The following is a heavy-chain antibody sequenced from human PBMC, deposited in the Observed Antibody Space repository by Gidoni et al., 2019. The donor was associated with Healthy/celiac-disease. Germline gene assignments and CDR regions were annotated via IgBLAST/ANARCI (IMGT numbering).Heavy chain of an antibody. J-gene: IGHJ4*02. Sequence: QLQLQVSGPGLVQPSETLSLTCTVSGGSISSSSYYWGWIRQPPGKGLEWIGSIYYSGSTYYNPSLKSRVTISVDTSKNQFSLKLSSVTAADTAVYYCARHSRIAAAGNDYWGQGTLVTVSS. CDR3: ARHSRIAAAGNDY. CDR2: IYYSGST. D-gene: IGHD6-13*01. CDR1: GGSISSSSYY. V-gene: IGHV4-39*01.